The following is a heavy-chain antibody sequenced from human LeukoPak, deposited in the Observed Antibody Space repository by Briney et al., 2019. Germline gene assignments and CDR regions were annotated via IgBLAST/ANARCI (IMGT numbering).Heavy chain of an antibody. J-gene: IGHJ4*02. CDR2: IYYSGST. V-gene: IGHV4-59*12. Sequence: SETLSLTCTVSSGSISSYYWSWIRQPPGKGLEWIGYIYYSGSTNYNPSLKSRVTISVDTSKNQFSLKLSSVTAADTAVYYCARDLTLWYDFWSGPFDYWGQGTLVTVSS. CDR3: ARDLTLWYDFWSGPFDY. CDR1: SGSISSYY. D-gene: IGHD3-3*01.